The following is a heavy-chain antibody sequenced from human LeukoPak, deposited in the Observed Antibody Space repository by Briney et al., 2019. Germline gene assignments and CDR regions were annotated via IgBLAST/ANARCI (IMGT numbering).Heavy chain of an antibody. CDR2: ISSGGTYE. J-gene: IGHJ4*02. CDR1: GFTFSNYA. D-gene: IGHD3-10*01. CDR3: ARDSTYYYDSGSSGPHYFDN. Sequence: GGSLRLSCAASGFTFSNYAMHWVRQAPGKGLEWVSLISSGGTYEYYADSVKGRFTISRDNSKNTLYLQLNSLRAEDTAVYYCARDSTYYYDSGSSGPHYFDNWGQGTLVTVSS. V-gene: IGHV3-30*01.